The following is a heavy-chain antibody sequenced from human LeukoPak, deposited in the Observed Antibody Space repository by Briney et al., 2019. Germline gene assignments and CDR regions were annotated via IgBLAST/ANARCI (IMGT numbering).Heavy chain of an antibody. J-gene: IGHJ4*02. D-gene: IGHD5-24*01. CDR3: ARGGWLQSTYYFDY. CDR1: GYIFTGYY. V-gene: IGHV1-2*06. CDR2: INPNSGGT. Sequence: GASVKVSCKASGYIFTGYYMHWVRQAPGQGLEWMGRINPNSGGTNYAQKFQGRVTMTRDTSISTAYMELSRLRSDDTAVYYCARGGWLQSTYYFDYWGQGTLVTVSS.